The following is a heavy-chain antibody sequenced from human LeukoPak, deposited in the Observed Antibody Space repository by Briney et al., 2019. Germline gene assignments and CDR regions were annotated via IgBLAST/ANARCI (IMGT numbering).Heavy chain of an antibody. CDR1: GFTFSIYG. CDR3: AKDQRGSGDYPVDH. Sequence: GRSLRLSCAASGFTFSIYGMHWVRQAPGKGLEGVAVISDDGSNKYYADSVKGRFTISRDDSKNTLYLQMNSLRTEDTAVYYCAKDQRGSGDYPVDHWGQGTLVTVSS. CDR2: ISDDGSNK. V-gene: IGHV3-30*18. D-gene: IGHD4-17*01. J-gene: IGHJ4*02.